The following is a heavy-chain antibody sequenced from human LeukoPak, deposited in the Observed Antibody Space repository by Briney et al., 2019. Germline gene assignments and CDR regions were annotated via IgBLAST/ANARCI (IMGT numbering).Heavy chain of an antibody. CDR1: GFTFSSYS. D-gene: IGHD2-2*01. CDR3: AKDPGYQVVYCFDY. CDR2: ISGSGGST. Sequence: PGGSLRLSCAASGFTFSSYSMSWVRQAPGKGLEWVSGISGSGGSTDYAESVKGRFTISRDNSKNTLYLQMNSLRVEDTAVYYCAKDPGYQVVYCFDYWGQGTLVTVSS. V-gene: IGHV3-23*01. J-gene: IGHJ4*02.